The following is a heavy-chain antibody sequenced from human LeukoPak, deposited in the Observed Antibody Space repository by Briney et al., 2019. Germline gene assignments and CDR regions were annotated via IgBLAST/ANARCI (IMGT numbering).Heavy chain of an antibody. D-gene: IGHD3-10*01. V-gene: IGHV5-51*01. J-gene: IGHJ4*02. CDR2: IYPGDSDT. CDR3: ARRLTMVRGVLGGPFDY. CDR1: GYSFTSYW. Sequence: GASLQISCKGSGYSFTSYWIGWVRQLPGKGLEWMGIIYPGDSDTRYSPSFQGQVTISADKSISTAYLQWSSLKASDTAMYYCARRLTMVRGVLGGPFDYWGQGTLVTVSS.